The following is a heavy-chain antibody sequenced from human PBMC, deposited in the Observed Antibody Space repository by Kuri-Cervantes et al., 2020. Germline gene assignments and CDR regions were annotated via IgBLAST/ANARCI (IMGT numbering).Heavy chain of an antibody. Sequence: SVKVSCKASGCTFSSYTISWVRQAPGQGLEWMGRIIPILGIANYAQKFQGRVTITADKSTSTAYMELSSLRSEDTAVYYCARSHRPDYGSGSPVSPYGMDVWGQGTTVTVSS. J-gene: IGHJ6*02. V-gene: IGHV1-69*02. CDR3: ARSHRPDYGSGSPVSPYGMDV. D-gene: IGHD3-10*01. CDR2: IIPILGIA. CDR1: GCTFSSYT.